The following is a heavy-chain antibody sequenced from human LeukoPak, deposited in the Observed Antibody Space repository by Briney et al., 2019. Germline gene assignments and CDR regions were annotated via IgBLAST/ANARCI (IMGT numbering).Heavy chain of an antibody. J-gene: IGHJ4*02. CDR3: ARRVAVAGYFDY. Sequence: SETLSLTCTVSGGSISSYYWSWIRQPPGKGLEWIGYIYYGGSTNYNPSLKSRVTISVDTSKNQFSLKLSSVTAADTAVYYCARRVAVAGYFDYWGQGTLVTVSS. CDR1: GGSISSYY. V-gene: IGHV4-59*08. CDR2: IYYGGST. D-gene: IGHD6-19*01.